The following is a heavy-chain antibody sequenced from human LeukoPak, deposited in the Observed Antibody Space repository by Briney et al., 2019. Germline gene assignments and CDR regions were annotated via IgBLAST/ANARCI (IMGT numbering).Heavy chain of an antibody. CDR3: AGDAPHSSSFAYDY. Sequence: GGSMILSCAASGFTFSSYWMSWVRKARGKGVEWVANIQLDGSEGYYVYSVKGRFITSRDTAKNSLYLQMWSQSADGTAIYYFAGDAPHSSSFAYDYWGQGTLVTVSS. CDR2: IQLDGSEG. D-gene: IGHD6-13*01. CDR1: GFTFSSYW. J-gene: IGHJ4*02. V-gene: IGHV3-7*01.